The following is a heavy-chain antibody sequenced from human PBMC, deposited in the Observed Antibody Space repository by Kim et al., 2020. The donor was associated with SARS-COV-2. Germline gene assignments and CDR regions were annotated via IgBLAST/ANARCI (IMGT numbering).Heavy chain of an antibody. CDR3: AKDPSSSFEGWFDP. D-gene: IGHD6-6*01. V-gene: IGHV3-30*18. CDR1: GFTFSSYG. J-gene: IGHJ5*02. Sequence: GGSLRLSCAASGFTFSSYGMHWVRQAPGKGLEWVAVISYDGSNKYYADSVKGRFTISRDNSKNTLYLQMNSLRAEDTAVYYCAKDPSSSFEGWFDPWGQGTLVTVSS. CDR2: ISYDGSNK.